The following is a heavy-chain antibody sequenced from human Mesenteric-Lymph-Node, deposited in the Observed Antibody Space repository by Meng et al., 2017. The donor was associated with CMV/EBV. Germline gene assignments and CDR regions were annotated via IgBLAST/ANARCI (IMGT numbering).Heavy chain of an antibody. D-gene: IGHD6-19*01. Sequence: ASVKVSCKASGYTFTDYFIHWVRQAPGQGLEWMGWINPNTGGTNYAQRFQGRVTVTGDTSVSTAYLELSSLKSDDTALYYCAREGRPVPWTKWFDPWGQGTLVTVSS. V-gene: IGHV1-2*02. CDR2: INPNTGGT. J-gene: IGHJ5*02. CDR3: AREGRPVPWTKWFDP. CDR1: GYTFTDYF.